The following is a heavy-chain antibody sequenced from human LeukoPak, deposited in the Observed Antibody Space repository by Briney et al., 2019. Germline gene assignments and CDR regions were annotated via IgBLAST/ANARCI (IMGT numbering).Heavy chain of an antibody. CDR1: GFTFSSYS. CDR2: ISSSSSYI. CDR3: ARAKGIVGPTGY. Sequence: GGSLRLSCAASGFTFSSYSMNWVRQAPGKGLEWVSSISSSSSYIYYADSVKGRFTISRDNAKNSLYLQMNSLRAEDTAVYYCARAKGIVGPTGYWGQGTLVTVSS. V-gene: IGHV3-21*01. J-gene: IGHJ4*02. D-gene: IGHD1-26*01.